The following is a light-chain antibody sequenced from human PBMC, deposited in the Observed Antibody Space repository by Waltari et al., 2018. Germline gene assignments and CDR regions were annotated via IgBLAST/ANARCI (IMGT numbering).Light chain of an antibody. J-gene: IGKJ2*01. CDR1: QTILYSSYNKNY. Sequence: DIVMTQSPDSLAVSLGETTTLNCKSSQTILYSSYNKNYLAWYQVKPGQVPKLLVYGTSTRESGVPDRFSGSGSGTDFSLTISSLQAEDVAVYYCQQYYSAPYTFGQGTKLEIK. V-gene: IGKV4-1*01. CDR2: GTS. CDR3: QQYYSAPYT.